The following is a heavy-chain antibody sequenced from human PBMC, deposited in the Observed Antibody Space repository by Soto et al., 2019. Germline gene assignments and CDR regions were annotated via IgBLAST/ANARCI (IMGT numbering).Heavy chain of an antibody. V-gene: IGHV3-53*01. CDR2: IYSGGST. CDR3: ATAQLVSPYYYYGMDV. Sequence: EVQLVESGGGLIQPGGSLRLSCAASGFTVSSNYMSWVRQAPGKGLEWVSVIYSGGSTYYADSVKGRFTISRDNSKNTLYLQMNSLRAEDTAVYYCATAQLVSPYYYYGMDVWGQGTTVTVSS. J-gene: IGHJ6*02. D-gene: IGHD6-6*01. CDR1: GFTVSSNY.